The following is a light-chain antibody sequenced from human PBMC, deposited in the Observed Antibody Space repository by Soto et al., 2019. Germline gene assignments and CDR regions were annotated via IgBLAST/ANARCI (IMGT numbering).Light chain of an antibody. Sequence: DIQITQSPSTLSASVGDRVTITCRASQSISSWLAWYQQKPGKAPKLLIDDASSLESGVPSRFSGSGSGTEFTIPISSLQPADFATYYCQQYNIYSQPFCKGTKVEI. CDR3: QQYNIYSQP. CDR2: DAS. J-gene: IGKJ1*01. CDR1: QSISSW. V-gene: IGKV1-5*01.